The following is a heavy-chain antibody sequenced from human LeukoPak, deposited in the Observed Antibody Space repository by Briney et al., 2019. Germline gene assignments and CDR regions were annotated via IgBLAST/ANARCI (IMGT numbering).Heavy chain of an antibody. Sequence: GGSLRLSCAASGLPFHDYAMHWFRQAPGKGLEWVALICGDGGITYYADSVKGRFTISRDNAKNSLDLQMNSLRDEDTAVYYCARRKEVQTTFDYWGQGTLVTVSS. CDR1: GLPFHDYA. J-gene: IGHJ4*02. CDR3: ARRKEVQTTFDY. D-gene: IGHD4/OR15-4a*01. V-gene: IGHV3-43*02. CDR2: ICGDGGIT.